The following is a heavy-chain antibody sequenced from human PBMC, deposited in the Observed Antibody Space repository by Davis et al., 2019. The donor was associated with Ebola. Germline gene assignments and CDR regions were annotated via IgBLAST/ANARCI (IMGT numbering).Heavy chain of an antibody. J-gene: IGHJ4*02. Sequence: GSLRLSCTVSGGSISSSSYYWGWIRQPPGKGLEWIGYIYYSGSTNYNPSLKSRVTISVDTSKNQFSLKLSSVTAADTAVYYCARGGIAVAGPDYWGQGTLVTVSS. D-gene: IGHD6-19*01. CDR1: GGSISSSSYY. CDR2: IYYSGST. CDR3: ARGGIAVAGPDY. V-gene: IGHV4-61*05.